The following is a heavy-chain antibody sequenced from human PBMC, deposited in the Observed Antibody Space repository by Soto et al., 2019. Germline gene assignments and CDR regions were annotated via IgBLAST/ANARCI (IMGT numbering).Heavy chain of an antibody. V-gene: IGHV4-34*01. CDR3: ARGQTDNYYDILTGYDPGPAY. Sequence: SETLSLTCAVYGGSFSGYYWSWIRQPPGKGLEWIGEINHSGSTNYNPSLKRRVTISVDTSKNQFSLKLSSVTAADTAVYYCARGQTDNYYDILTGYDPGPAYWGQGTLVTVSS. CDR1: GGSFSGYY. J-gene: IGHJ4*02. CDR2: INHSGST. D-gene: IGHD3-9*01.